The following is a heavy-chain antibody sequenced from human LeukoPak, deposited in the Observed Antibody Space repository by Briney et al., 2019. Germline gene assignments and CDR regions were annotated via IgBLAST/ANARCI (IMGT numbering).Heavy chain of an antibody. J-gene: IGHJ4*02. CDR1: GGSISSSSYY. Sequence: SETLSLTCTVSGGSISSSSYYWGWIRQPPGKGLEWIGSIYYSGSTYYNPSLKSRVTISVDTSKNQFSLKLTSVTAADTAVYYCARTDGWLQAFDYWGQGTLVTVSS. CDR2: IYYSGST. CDR3: ARTDGWLQAFDY. V-gene: IGHV4-39*07. D-gene: IGHD5-24*01.